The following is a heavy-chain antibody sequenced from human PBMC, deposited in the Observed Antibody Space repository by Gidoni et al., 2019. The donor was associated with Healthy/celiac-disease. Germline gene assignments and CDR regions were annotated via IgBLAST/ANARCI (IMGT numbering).Heavy chain of an antibody. V-gene: IGHV3-21*01. J-gene: IGHJ4*02. CDR3: ASGSYGGGEYFDY. CDR1: GFTFSSYS. CDR2: ISSSSSYI. Sequence: EVQLVESGGGLVKPGGSLRLSCAASGFTFSSYSMNWVRQAPGKGLEWVSSISSSSSYIYYADSVKGRFTISRDNAKNSLYLQMNSLRAEDTAVYYCASGSYGGGEYFDYWGQGTLVTVSS. D-gene: IGHD1-26*01.